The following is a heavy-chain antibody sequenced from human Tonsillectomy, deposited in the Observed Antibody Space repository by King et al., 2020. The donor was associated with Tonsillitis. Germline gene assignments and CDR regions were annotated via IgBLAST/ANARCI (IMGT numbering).Heavy chain of an antibody. CDR2: IWSDGSNK. V-gene: IGHV3-33*08. J-gene: IGHJ6*03. CDR1: GVTFITGVTFSSSG. CDR3: ARDRGKYYMDV. D-gene: IGHD1-26*01. Sequence: VQLVESGGGVVQPGRSLRLSCAAPGVTFITGVTFSSSGMHWVRQAPGKGLEWVAFIWSDGSNKYYTDSVKGRFTISRDNSKNTLYLQMNSLRGEDTAVYYCARDRGKYYMDVWGKGTTVTVSS.